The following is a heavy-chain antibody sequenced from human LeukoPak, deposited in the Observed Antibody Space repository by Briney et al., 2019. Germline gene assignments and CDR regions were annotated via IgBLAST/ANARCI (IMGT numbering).Heavy chain of an antibody. Sequence: GGSLRLSCAASGFTFSSYSMNWVRQAPGKGLEWVSSISSSSSYTYYADSVKGRFTISRDNAKNSLYLQMNSLRAEDTAVYYCARGWYCSSTSCYTILDYWGQGTLVTVSS. D-gene: IGHD2-2*02. J-gene: IGHJ4*02. CDR2: ISSSSSYT. CDR3: ARGWYCSSTSCYTILDY. CDR1: GFTFSSYS. V-gene: IGHV3-21*01.